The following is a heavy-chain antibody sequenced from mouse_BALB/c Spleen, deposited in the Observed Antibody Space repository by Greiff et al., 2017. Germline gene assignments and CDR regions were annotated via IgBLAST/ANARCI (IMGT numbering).Heavy chain of an antibody. V-gene: IGHV1-82*01. J-gene: IGHJ3*01. Sequence: QVQLQQSGPELVKPGASVKISCKASGYAFSSSWMNWVKQRPGQGLEWIGRIYPGDGDTNYNGKFKGKATLTADKSSSTAYMQLSSLTSVDSAVYFCARSGYDGYYEAYWGQGTLVTVSA. CDR3: ARSGYDGYYEAY. CDR1: GYAFSSSW. D-gene: IGHD2-3*01. CDR2: IYPGDGDT.